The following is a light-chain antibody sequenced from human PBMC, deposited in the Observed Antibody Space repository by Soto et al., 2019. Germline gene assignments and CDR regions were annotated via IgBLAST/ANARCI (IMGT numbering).Light chain of an antibody. CDR2: TNN. Sequence: QSVLTQPPSASGTPGQRVTISCSGSGSNIGSNAVNWYQQLPGTAPKLLIYTNNQRPSGVPDRFSGSKSGTSGSLAISGFHSEDEADYYCAAWDDSLSGYVFGTGTKVTVL. CDR1: GSNIGSNA. V-gene: IGLV1-44*01. J-gene: IGLJ1*01. CDR3: AAWDDSLSGYV.